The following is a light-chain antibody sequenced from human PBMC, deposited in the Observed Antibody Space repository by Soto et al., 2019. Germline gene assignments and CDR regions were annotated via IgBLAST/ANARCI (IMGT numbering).Light chain of an antibody. V-gene: IGKV3-20*01. CDR2: GAS. CDR3: QQYGTSPT. Sequence: EIVLTQSPGTVSLSPGEIATLSFRASQSVSSIYLAWYQKKPGQAPRLLIYGASSRATDIPDRFSGSGSGTDFTLTISRLEPEDSAVYYCQQYGTSPTFGGGTRLEIK. J-gene: IGKJ5*01. CDR1: QSVSSIY.